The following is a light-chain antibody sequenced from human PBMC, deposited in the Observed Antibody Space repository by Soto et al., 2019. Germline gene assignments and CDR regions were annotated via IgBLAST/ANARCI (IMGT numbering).Light chain of an antibody. CDR2: STN. CDR3: LLYMGSGIWV. J-gene: IGLJ3*02. CDR1: SGSVSTSYY. Sequence: QAVVTQEPSFSVSPGRTVTLTCGLSSGSVSTSYYPSWYQQTPGQAPRTLIYSTNTRSSGVPDRFSGSILGNKAALTITGAQAHYESHYYCLLYMGSGIWVFGGGTKLTVL. V-gene: IGLV8-61*01.